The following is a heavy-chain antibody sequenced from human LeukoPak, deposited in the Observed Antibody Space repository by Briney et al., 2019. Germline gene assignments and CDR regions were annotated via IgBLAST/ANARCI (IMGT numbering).Heavy chain of an antibody. CDR2: YSASGEST. CDR1: GFTYRSQA. V-gene: IGHV3-23*01. J-gene: IGHJ6*02. Sequence: GGSLRLSCVASGFTYRSQAMTWVRQAPGKGLEWVSHYSASGESTRYADSVKGRFTISRDNSKNTLYLQINGLRVDDTAVYFCAKDAHFYGLDVWGQGTTVAVS. CDR3: AKDAHFYGLDV.